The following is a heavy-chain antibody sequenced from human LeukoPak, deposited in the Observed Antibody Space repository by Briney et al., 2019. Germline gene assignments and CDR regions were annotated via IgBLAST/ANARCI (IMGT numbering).Heavy chain of an antibody. D-gene: IGHD2-15*01. CDR2: IYYSGST. CDR3: ARGIVAFVYDWFDP. J-gene: IGHJ5*02. V-gene: IGHV4-30-4*01. Sequence: SETLSLTCTVSGGSISSGDYYWSWIRQPPGKGLEWIGYIYYSGSTYYNPSLKSRVTISVDTSKNQFSLKLSSVTAADTAVYYCARGIVAFVYDWFDPWGPGILVTVSS. CDR1: GGSISSGDYY.